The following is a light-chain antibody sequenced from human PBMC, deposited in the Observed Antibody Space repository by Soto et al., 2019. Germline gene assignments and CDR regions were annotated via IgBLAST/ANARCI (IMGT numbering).Light chain of an antibody. CDR2: STN. J-gene: IGLJ3*02. CDR3: AAWDDSLNVV. Sequence: QSVLTQPPSVSGTPGQRVTISCSGSSSNIGGNTVNWYQQLPGTAPKLLIYSTNRRPSGVPDRFSGSKSGTSASLAISGLQSEDEADYYCAAWDDSLNVVFGGGTKLTVL. V-gene: IGLV1-44*01. CDR1: SSNIGGNT.